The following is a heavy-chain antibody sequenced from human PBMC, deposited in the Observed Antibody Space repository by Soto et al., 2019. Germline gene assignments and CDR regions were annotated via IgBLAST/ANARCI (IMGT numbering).Heavy chain of an antibody. CDR2: IYYSGST. CDR3: ARDRYYYGSGSLGNWFDP. Sequence: SETLSLTCTVSGGSISSYYWSWIRQPPGKGLEWIGYIYYSGSTNYNPSLKSRVTISVDTSKNQFSLKLSSVTAADTAVYYCARDRYYYGSGSLGNWFDPWGQGTLVTVSS. V-gene: IGHV4-59*01. CDR1: GGSISSYY. J-gene: IGHJ5*02. D-gene: IGHD3-10*01.